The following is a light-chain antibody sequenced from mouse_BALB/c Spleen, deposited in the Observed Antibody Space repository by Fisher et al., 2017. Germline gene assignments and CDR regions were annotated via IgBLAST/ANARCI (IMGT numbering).Light chain of an antibody. J-gene: IGKJ2*01. Sequence: IVLTQSTAITAASLGQKVTITCGASSSVSYMHWYQQKSGTSPKRWIYDTSKLASGVPVRFSGSGSGTFYSLTISSVEAEDAATYYCQQWSSNPYTFGGGTKLEIK. CDR1: SSVSY. CDR3: QQWSSNPYT. V-gene: IGKV4-59*01. CDR2: DTS.